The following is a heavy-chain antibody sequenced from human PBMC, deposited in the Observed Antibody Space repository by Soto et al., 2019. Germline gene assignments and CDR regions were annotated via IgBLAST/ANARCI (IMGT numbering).Heavy chain of an antibody. J-gene: IGHJ4*02. Sequence: QLQLQESGPGLLKPSETLSLSCTVSGGSISSSTYYWGWIRQPPGKGLEWIGSIYFCGSTYHNTSLKSRVIVSEDSSMNAIALRVISVPAADTAVYYCARHSGYNYFNTFDYWGQGTLLSVSS. CDR1: GGSISSSTYY. V-gene: IGHV4-39*01. D-gene: IGHD5-18*01. CDR3: ARHSGYNYFNTFDY. CDR2: IYFCGST.